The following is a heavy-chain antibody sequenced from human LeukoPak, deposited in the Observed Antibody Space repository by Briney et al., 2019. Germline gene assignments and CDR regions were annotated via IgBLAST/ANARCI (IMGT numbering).Heavy chain of an antibody. V-gene: IGHV3-30*02. D-gene: IGHD6-6*01. CDR2: IRYDGSNK. J-gene: IGHJ4*02. CDR3: GSLRGGSSSSPYFDY. CDR1: GFTFSSYG. Sequence: GGSLRLSCAASGFTFSSYGMHWVRQAPGKGLEWVAFIRYDGSNKYYADSVKGRFTISRDNSKNTLYLQMNSLRAEDTAVYYCGSLRGGSSSSPYFDYWGQGTLVTVSS.